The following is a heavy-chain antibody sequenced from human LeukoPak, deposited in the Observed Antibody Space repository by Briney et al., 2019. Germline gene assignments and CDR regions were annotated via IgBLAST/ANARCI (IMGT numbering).Heavy chain of an antibody. D-gene: IGHD7-27*01. CDR2: IYQSGST. CDR3: ARLAWGRLDY. V-gene: IGHV4-38-2*02. CDR1: HYSISNGYY. J-gene: IGHJ4*02. Sequence: SETLSLTCSVSHYSISNGYYWGWIRQPPGQGLEWIGSIYQSGSTFYNPSLKSRVTISVDTSKNQFSLKLSSVTAADTAVYYCARLAWGRLDYWGQGTLVTVSS.